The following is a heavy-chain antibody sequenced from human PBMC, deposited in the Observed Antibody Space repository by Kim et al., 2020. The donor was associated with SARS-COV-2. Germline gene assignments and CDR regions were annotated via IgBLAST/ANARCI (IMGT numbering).Heavy chain of an antibody. CDR1: GGSVSSYY. CDR3: ARERGCCDSFDI. Sequence: SETLSLTCTVSGGSVSSYYWSWIRQPPGKGLEWIGRISTSGSTNYNPSLKNRVTMSVDTSKNQFSLKLNSLAAADTAVYYCARERGCCDSFDIGGEGTMV. CDR2: ISTSGST. D-gene: IGHD2-15*01. V-gene: IGHV4-4*07. J-gene: IGHJ3*02.